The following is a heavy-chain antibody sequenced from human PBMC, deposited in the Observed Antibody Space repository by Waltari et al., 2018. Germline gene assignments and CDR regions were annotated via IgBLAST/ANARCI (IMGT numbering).Heavy chain of an antibody. J-gene: IGHJ4*02. CDR2: ISYDGSNK. V-gene: IGHV3-30-3*01. CDR3: ASPPSSDGDVDY. D-gene: IGHD4-17*01. Sequence: QVQLVESGGGVVQPGRSLRLSCAASGFTFSSYAMHWVRQAPGKGLEWVAVISYDGSNKYDADSVKGRFTISRDNSKNTLYLQMNSLRAEDTAVYYCASPPSSDGDVDYWGQGTLVTVSS. CDR1: GFTFSSYA.